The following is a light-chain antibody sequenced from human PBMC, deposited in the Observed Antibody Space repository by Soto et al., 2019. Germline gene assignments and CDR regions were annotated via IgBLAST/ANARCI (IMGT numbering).Light chain of an antibody. CDR2: AAS. CDR1: QSISTY. Sequence: DLQMTQSPSSLSASVGDRVTISCRTSQSISTYINWYQHRPGKAPQLLIYAASSLQRGVPSRFSGSGSGTDFGLTISSLQPEDFATYYCQQSFRTPWTFGQGTRVDIK. CDR3: QQSFRTPWT. J-gene: IGKJ1*01. V-gene: IGKV1-39*01.